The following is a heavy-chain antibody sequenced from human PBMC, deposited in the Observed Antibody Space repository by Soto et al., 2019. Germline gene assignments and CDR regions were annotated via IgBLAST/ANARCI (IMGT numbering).Heavy chain of an antibody. Sequence: SQTLSLTCVISGDSVSSNSAAWNWIRLSPSRGLEWLARTYYRSRWYNDYAVSVRSRITVNPDTSKNQFSLQLTSVTPEDTAVYSCAGTPSHQWYYMDVWGKGTTVTVSS. D-gene: IGHD1-7*01. J-gene: IGHJ6*03. V-gene: IGHV6-1*01. CDR2: TYYRSRWYN. CDR1: GDSVSSNSAA. CDR3: AGTPSHQWYYMDV.